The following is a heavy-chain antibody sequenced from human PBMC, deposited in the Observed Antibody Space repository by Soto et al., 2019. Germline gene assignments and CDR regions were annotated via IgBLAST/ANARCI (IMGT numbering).Heavy chain of an antibody. CDR2: INADGTTT. Sequence: EVHLVESGGGLVQPGGSLRLSCAASGFTFSTYWMHWVRQAPGKGLVWVSRINADGTTTTYADSVKGRFTISRDNAKNTLYLQMNSLRAEDTAVYFCATVGTHSYNWVDPWGQGTLVTISS. CDR1: GFTFSTYW. CDR3: ATVGTHSYNWVDP. V-gene: IGHV3-74*01. D-gene: IGHD1-1*01. J-gene: IGHJ5*02.